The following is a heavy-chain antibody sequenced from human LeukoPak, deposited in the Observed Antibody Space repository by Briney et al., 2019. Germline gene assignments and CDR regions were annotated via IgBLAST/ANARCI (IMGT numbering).Heavy chain of an antibody. D-gene: IGHD3-22*01. CDR1: GYTFTSYD. CDR3: ARGFRDSSGRKPDY. V-gene: IGHV1-8*01. J-gene: IGHJ4*02. CDR2: MNPNSGNT. Sequence: ASVKVSCKASGYTFTSYDINWMRQATGQGLEWMGWMNPNSGNTGYAQKSQDRVTMTRNTSINTAYMELSSLRSEDMAVYYCARGFRDSSGRKPDYWGQGTLVTVSS.